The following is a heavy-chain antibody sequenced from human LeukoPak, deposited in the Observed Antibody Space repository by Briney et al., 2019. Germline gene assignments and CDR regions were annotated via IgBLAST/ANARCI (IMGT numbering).Heavy chain of an antibody. CDR2: INHSGST. CDR3: ARVPLASENSGSYLDYYYGMDV. CDR1: GGSFSGYY. J-gene: IGHJ6*02. V-gene: IGHV4-34*01. Sequence: SETLSLTCAVYGGSFSGYYWSWIRQPPGKGLEWIGEINHSGSTNYNPSLKSRVTISVDTSKNQFSLKLSSVTAADTAVYYCARVPLASENSGSYLDYYYGMDVWGQGTTVTVSS. D-gene: IGHD1-26*01.